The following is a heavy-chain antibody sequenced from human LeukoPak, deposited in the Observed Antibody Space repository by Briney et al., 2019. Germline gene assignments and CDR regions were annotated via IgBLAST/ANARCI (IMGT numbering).Heavy chain of an antibody. D-gene: IGHD3-3*01. CDR1: GGSVSSYY. V-gene: IGHV4-59*02. CDR3: ARFYDFWSAYYWFDP. Sequence: SETLSLTCTVSGGSVSSYYWSWIRQPPGKGLEWIGYIYYSGTTGYNPSLKCRLTMSVDTSKNQFSLKLNSVTAADTAIYYCARFYDFWSAYYWFDPWGQGTLVTVSS. J-gene: IGHJ5*02. CDR2: IYYSGTT.